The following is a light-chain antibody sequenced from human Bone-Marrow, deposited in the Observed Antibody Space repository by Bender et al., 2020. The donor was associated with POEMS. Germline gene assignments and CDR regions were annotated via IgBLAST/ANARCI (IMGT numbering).Light chain of an antibody. CDR3: GAWDDSLSVV. CDR1: SSNIGTNP. Sequence: QSVLTPPPSASGTPGQRVTISCSGSSSNIGTNPVNWYQQLPGTAPKLLIYINNQRPSGVPDRFSGSKSGTSASLAISGLRSEDEADYYCGAWDDSLSVVFGGGTKLTVL. V-gene: IGLV1-47*02. CDR2: INN. J-gene: IGLJ2*01.